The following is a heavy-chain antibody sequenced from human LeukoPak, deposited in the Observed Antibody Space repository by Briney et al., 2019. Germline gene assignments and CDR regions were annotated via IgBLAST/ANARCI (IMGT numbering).Heavy chain of an antibody. J-gene: IGHJ6*02. CDR2: VGRGGGDT. Sequence: GGSLRLSCVASGFTFSNNAASWFRQAPGKGLEWVSTVGRGGGDTYYADSVKGRFTISRDNSKNTLSLKMSNLRAEDTAVYYCAKAAAPGMSYYYGMDVWGQGTTVTVSS. D-gene: IGHD6-13*01. V-gene: IGHV3-23*01. CDR1: GFTFSNNA. CDR3: AKAAAPGMSYYYGMDV.